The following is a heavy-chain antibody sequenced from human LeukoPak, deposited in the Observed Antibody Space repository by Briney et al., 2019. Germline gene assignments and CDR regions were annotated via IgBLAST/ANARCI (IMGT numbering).Heavy chain of an antibody. D-gene: IGHD6-13*01. CDR2: ISDSGGST. Sequence: PGGSLRLSCSASGFPFSSYAMHWVRQAPGKGLEYVSAISDSGGSTYYADSVKGRFTISRDNSKNTVYLQMNSLRAEDTAIYYCARSSAYSSSWTSSYFDFWGQGALVTVSS. V-gene: IGHV3-64*04. CDR1: GFPFSSYA. J-gene: IGHJ4*02. CDR3: ARSSAYSSSWTSSYFDF.